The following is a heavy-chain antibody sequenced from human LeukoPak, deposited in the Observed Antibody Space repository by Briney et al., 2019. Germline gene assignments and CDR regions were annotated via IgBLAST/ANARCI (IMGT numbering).Heavy chain of an antibody. D-gene: IGHD3-22*01. J-gene: IGHJ5*02. CDR2: IYYSGST. CDR1: GGSISSYY. Sequence: PSGTLSLTCTVSGGSISSYYWSLIRQPPGKGLEWIGYIYYSGSTNYNPSLKSRVTISVDTSKNQFSLKLSSVTAADTAVYYCARDYYDDQEFNWFDPWGQGTLVTVSS. V-gene: IGHV4-59*01. CDR3: ARDYYDDQEFNWFDP.